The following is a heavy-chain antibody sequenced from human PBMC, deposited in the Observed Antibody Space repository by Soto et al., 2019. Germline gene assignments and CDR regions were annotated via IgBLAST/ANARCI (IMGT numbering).Heavy chain of an antibody. V-gene: IGHV4-59*01. D-gene: IGHD2-2*01. Sequence: QVQLQESGPGLVKPSETLSLTCTVSGGSISSYYWSWIRQSPGKGLEWIGYIHYSGGTKSNPSLKSRVTISVDTSRNQVSLKLSSVTAADSAVYFCARARYQLLHPYYYGMDVWGQGTTVTVSS. CDR1: GGSISSYY. CDR3: ARARYQLLHPYYYGMDV. J-gene: IGHJ6*02. CDR2: IHYSGGT.